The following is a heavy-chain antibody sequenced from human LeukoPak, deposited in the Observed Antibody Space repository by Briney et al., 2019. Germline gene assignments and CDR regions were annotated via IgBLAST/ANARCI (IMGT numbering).Heavy chain of an antibody. D-gene: IGHD3-3*01. J-gene: IGHJ4*02. CDR2: INQDGSEK. V-gene: IGHV3-7*01. CDR1: GFTFSTYW. CDR3: ARAYDFWSGFPGNY. Sequence: GGSLRLSCAASGFTFSTYWMTWVRQAPGKGLEWVANINQDGSEKYYVDSLKGRFTISRDNAKNSLYLQMHSLRAEDTAVYYCARAYDFWSGFPGNYWGQGTLVTVSS.